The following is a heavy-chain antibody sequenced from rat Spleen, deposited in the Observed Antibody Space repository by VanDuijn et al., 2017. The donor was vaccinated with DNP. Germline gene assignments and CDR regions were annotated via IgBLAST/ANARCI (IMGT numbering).Heavy chain of an antibody. V-gene: IGHV5-58*01. CDR3: ARGGDGYDY. D-gene: IGHD1-12*03. CDR1: GSIFSSYW. CDR2: ISYNGGTP. Sequence: EAQLVETGGGLVQPGRSLKLSCVASGSIFSSYWMYWIRQAPAKGLEWVATISYNGGTPYYRDSVKGRFTISRDNAQSTLYLQMDSLRSEDTATYYCARGGDGYDYWGQGVMVTVSS. J-gene: IGHJ2*01.